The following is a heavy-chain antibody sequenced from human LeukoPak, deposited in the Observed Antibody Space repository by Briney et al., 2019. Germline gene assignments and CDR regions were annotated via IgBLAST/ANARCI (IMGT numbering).Heavy chain of an antibody. Sequence: PSETLSLTCAVYGGSFSGYYWSWIRQPPGKGLEWIGYIYYSGSTNYNPSLKSRVTISVDTSKNQFSLKLSSVTAADTAVYYCARETRYYYDSSGYYGGFDYWGQGTLVTVSS. CDR3: ARETRYYYDSSGYYGGFDY. V-gene: IGHV4-59*12. CDR1: GGSFSGYY. CDR2: IYYSGST. D-gene: IGHD3-22*01. J-gene: IGHJ4*02.